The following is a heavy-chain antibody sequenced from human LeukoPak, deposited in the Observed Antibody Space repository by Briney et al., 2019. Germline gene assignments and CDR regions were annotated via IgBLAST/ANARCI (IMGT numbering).Heavy chain of an antibody. CDR1: GYTFTSYD. Sequence: ASVKVSCKASGYTFTSYDISWVRQATGQGLEWMGWMNPNSGNTGYAQKFQGRVTMTRNTSISTAYMELSSLRSEDTAVYYCARDLLGRYYYYGMDVWGQGTTVTVSS. J-gene: IGHJ6*02. CDR3: ARDLLGRYYYYGMDV. CDR2: MNPNSGNT. V-gene: IGHV1-8*01.